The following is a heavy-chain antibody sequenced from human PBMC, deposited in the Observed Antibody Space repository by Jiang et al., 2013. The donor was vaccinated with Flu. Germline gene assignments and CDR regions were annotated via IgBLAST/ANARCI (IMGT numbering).Heavy chain of an antibody. J-gene: IGHJ4*02. D-gene: IGHD2-15*01. CDR2: IYYSGNT. Sequence: GSGLVKPSETLSLTCTVSGDSISRSRSSYYWGWIRQPPGKGLEWIGNIYYSGNTYYNPSHKSRVTISVDTSKNQFSLKLRSVTAADTAVYYCARHPYSGVAIPGTFFDNWGQGTLVTVSS. CDR3: ARHPYSGVAIPGTFFDN. V-gene: IGHV4-39*01. CDR1: GDSISRSRSSYY.